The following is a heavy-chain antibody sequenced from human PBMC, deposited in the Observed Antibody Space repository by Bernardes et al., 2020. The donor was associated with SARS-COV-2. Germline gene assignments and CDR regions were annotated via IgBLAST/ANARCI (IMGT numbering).Heavy chain of an antibody. J-gene: IGHJ4*02. CDR3: TRGPIDGDGRFEY. Sequence: GGSLRLSCAASGFTFSSYWMHWVRQAPGKGLVWVSRINSDGRTTSYADSVKGRFTISRDNAKNTLYLQMIALRGDDTAVYYCTRGPIDGDGRFEYWGQGTLVTVSS. CDR1: GFTFSSYW. CDR2: INSDGRTT. V-gene: IGHV3-74*01.